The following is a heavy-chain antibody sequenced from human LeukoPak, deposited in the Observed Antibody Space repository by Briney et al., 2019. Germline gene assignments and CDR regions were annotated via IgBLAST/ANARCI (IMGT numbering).Heavy chain of an antibody. CDR2: IDYSGNT. CDR3: AREYTLYRSGWFLDY. J-gene: IGHJ4*02. Sequence: PSETLSLTCAVSGDSSYSSIYYWGWVRQPPGKGLEWIGTIDYSGNTYYNPSLKSRATISTDTSRSQFSLKLSSVTAADTAVYYCAREYTLYRSGWFLDYWGQGTLVTVSS. V-gene: IGHV4-39*07. D-gene: IGHD6-19*01. CDR1: GDSSYSSIYY.